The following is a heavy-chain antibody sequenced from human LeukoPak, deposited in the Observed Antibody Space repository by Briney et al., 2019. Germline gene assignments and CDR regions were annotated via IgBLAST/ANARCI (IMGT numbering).Heavy chain of an antibody. D-gene: IGHD1-26*01. CDR1: GGTFSSYA. Sequence: GASVKVSCKASGGTFSSYAISWVRQAPGQGLEWMGRIIPILGIANYAQKFQGRVTITADKSTSTAYMELSSLRSEDTAVYYCAREDGSYWSYFDYWGQGTLVTVSS. V-gene: IGHV1-69*04. CDR3: AREDGSYWSYFDY. J-gene: IGHJ4*02. CDR2: IIPILGIA.